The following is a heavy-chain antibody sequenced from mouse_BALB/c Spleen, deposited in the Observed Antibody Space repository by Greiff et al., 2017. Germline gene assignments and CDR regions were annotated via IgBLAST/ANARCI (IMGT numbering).Heavy chain of an antibody. V-gene: IGHV5-9-4*01. CDR3: ARGGDRYDREEPYYFDY. CDR1: GFTFSSYA. Sequence: EVQGVESGGGLVKPGGSLKLSCAASGFTFSSYAMSWVRQSPEKRLEWVAEISSGGSYTYYPDTVTGRFTISRDNAKNTLYLEMSSLRSEDTAMYYCARGGDRYDREEPYYFDYWGQGTTLTVSS. D-gene: IGHD2-14*01. J-gene: IGHJ2*01. CDR2: ISSGGSYT.